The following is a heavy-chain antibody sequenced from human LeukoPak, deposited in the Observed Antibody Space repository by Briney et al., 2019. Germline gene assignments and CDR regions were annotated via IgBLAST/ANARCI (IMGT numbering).Heavy chain of an antibody. V-gene: IGHV4-59*01. CDR1: GGSISGYY. Sequence: SETLSLTCTVSGGSISGYYWSWIRQPPGKGLEWIGYIYYSGSTNYNPSLTSRVTISLDTSKNQFSLKLSSVTSADTAVYYCARGGTYYYDSSGYYYFDYWGQGTLVTVSS. CDR3: ARGGTYYYDSSGYYYFDY. J-gene: IGHJ4*02. D-gene: IGHD3-22*01. CDR2: IYYSGST.